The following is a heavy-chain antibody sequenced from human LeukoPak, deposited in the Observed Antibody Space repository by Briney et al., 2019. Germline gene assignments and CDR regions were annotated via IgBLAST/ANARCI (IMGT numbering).Heavy chain of an antibody. D-gene: IGHD6-13*01. CDR3: ARDRLLAAAGGYYYYGMDV. V-gene: IGHV1-2*02. CDR1: GYTFTGYY. CDR2: INPNSGGT. Sequence: ASVKVSCKASGYTFTGYYMHWVRRAPGQGLEWMGWINPNSGGTNYAQKFQGRVTMTRDTSISTAYMELSRLRSDDTAVYYCARDRLLAAAGGYYYYGMDVWGQGTTVTVSS. J-gene: IGHJ6*02.